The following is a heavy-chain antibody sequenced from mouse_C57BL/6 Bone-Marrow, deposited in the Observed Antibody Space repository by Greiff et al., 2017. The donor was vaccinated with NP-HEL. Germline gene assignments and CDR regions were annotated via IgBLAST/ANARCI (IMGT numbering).Heavy chain of an antibody. V-gene: IGHV1-81*01. CDR3: AIYGYDVYYAMDY. CDR2: IYPRSGNT. D-gene: IGHD2-2*01. J-gene: IGHJ4*01. Sequence: VQLKESGAELARPGASVKLSCKASGYTFTSYGISWVKQRTGQGLEWIGEIYPRSGNTYYNEKFKGKATLTADKSSSTAYMELRSLTSEDSAVYFCAIYGYDVYYAMDYWGQGTSVTVSS. CDR1: GYTFTSYG.